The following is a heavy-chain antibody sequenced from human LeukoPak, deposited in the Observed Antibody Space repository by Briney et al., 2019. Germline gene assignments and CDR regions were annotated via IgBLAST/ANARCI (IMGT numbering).Heavy chain of an antibody. V-gene: IGHV3-21*01. CDR3: AIIAAAGKVYYYGMDV. D-gene: IGHD6-13*01. CDR1: GFTFSRYS. Sequence: GSLRLSCAASGFTFSRYSMNWVRQAPGKGLEWVSSISSSSDYIYYADSVRGRFTISRDNAENSLYLQMNSLRAEDTAVYYCAIIAAAGKVYYYGMDVWGQGTTVTVSS. CDR2: ISSSSDYI. J-gene: IGHJ6*02.